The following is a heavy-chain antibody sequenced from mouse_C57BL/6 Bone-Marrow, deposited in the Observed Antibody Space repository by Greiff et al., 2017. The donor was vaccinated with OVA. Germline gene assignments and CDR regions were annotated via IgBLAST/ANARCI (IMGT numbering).Heavy chain of an antibody. CDR3: ARNWGYSNFYYAMDY. Sequence: VQGVESGPGLVAPSQSLSITCTVSGFSLTSYAISWVRQPPGKGLEWLGVIWTGGGTNYNSALKSRLSISKDNSKSQVFLKMNSLQTDDTARYYCARNWGYSNFYYAMDYWGQGTSVTVSS. V-gene: IGHV2-9-1*01. CDR1: GFSLTSYA. D-gene: IGHD2-5*01. CDR2: IWTGGGT. J-gene: IGHJ4*01.